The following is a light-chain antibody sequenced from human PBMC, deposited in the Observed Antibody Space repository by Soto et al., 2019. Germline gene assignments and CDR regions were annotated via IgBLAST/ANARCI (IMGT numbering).Light chain of an antibody. CDR3: ETCDSDTVV. CDR1: SGHSSFI. V-gene: IGLV4-60*02. J-gene: IGLJ7*01. Sequence: QLVLTQSSSASASLGSSVKLTCTLSSGHSSFIIAWHQQQPGKAPRYLMKLEGSGNYNKGSGVPDRFSGSSSGADRYLTISNLQFEDEADYYCETCDSDTVVFGGGTQLTVL. CDR2: LEGSGNY.